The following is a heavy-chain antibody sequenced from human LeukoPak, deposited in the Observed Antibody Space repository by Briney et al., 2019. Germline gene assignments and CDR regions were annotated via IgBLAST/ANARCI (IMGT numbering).Heavy chain of an antibody. CDR2: ISSSGSTI. V-gene: IGHV3-11*04. D-gene: IGHD3-22*01. J-gene: IGHJ5*02. CDR1: GFTFSDYY. CDR3: ARDLGQYYDTSDNWFDP. Sequence: GGSLRLSCAASGFTFSDYYMSWIRQAPGKGLEWVSYISSSGSTIYYADSVKGRFTISRDNAKNTLSLQMNSLRAEDTAVYYCARDLGQYYDTSDNWFDPWGQGTLVTVSS.